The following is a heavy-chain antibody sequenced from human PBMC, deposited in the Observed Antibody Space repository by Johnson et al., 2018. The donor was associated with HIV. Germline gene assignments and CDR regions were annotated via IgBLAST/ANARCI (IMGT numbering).Heavy chain of an antibody. V-gene: IGHV3-30*04. CDR1: GFTFSSYA. Sequence: QVQLVESGGGVVQPGRSLRLSCAASGFTFSSYAMHWVRQAPGKGLEWVAVISYDGSNKYFADSVKGRFIISRDNSKNTLYLQMNSLTTEDTAAYYCARGGGCGGDCYSGFDAFDIWGQGTMVTVS. CDR3: ARGGGCGGDCYSGFDAFDI. J-gene: IGHJ3*02. CDR2: ISYDGSNK. D-gene: IGHD2-21*01.